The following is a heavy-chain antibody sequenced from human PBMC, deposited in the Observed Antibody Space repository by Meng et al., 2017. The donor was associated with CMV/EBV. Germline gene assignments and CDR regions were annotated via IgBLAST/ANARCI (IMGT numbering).Heavy chain of an antibody. Sequence: GGSLRLSCAASEIAFSSYAMNWVRLPPGKRLEWVSGISGRGDNTHYADSVKGRFTISRDNSRNTLFLQMTSLRAEDTALYYCVKDRGYRTYNGMDVWGQGTTVTVSS. V-gene: IGHV3-23*01. CDR2: ISGRGDNT. J-gene: IGHJ6*02. CDR1: EIAFSSYA. CDR3: VKDRGYRTYNGMDV. D-gene: IGHD3-10*01.